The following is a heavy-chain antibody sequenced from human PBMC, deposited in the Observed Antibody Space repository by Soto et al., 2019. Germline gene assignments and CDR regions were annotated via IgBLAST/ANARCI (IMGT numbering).Heavy chain of an antibody. CDR3: AEVIAGAYYHSPLDS. CDR1: GYTFTGYF. D-gene: IGHD3-16*01. V-gene: IGHV1-2*02. Sequence: XSVKVSCKASGYTFTGYFMHWVRQAPGQGLEWMGWINPYSGGADYAQRFQGRVTMTRDTSTSTVYMELSRLRFDDTAVYYCAEVIAGAYYHSPLDSWGQGNVVTVSS. J-gene: IGHJ4*02. CDR2: INPYSGGA.